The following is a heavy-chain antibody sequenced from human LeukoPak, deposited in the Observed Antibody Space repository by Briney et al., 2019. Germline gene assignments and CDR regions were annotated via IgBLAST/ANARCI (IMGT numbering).Heavy chain of an antibody. CDR1: GGSISSSSYY. Sequence: SQTLSLTCTVSGGSISSSSYYWGWIRQPPGKGLEWIGSIYYSGSTYYNPSLKSRVTISVDTSKNQFSLKLSSVTAADTAVYYCARLHTGELPGRVDYWGQGTLVAVSS. CDR3: ARLHTGELPGRVDY. J-gene: IGHJ4*02. CDR2: IYYSGST. V-gene: IGHV4-39*01. D-gene: IGHD1-26*01.